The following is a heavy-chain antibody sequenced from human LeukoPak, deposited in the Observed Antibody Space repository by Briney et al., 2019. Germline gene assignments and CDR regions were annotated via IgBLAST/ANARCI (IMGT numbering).Heavy chain of an antibody. CDR2: ITGHGSST. J-gene: IGHJ4*02. Sequence: GGTLRLSCAASGFPFSEYYMGWVRQAPGKGLEWGSAITGHGSSTYNADSVKGRLTVSRDNSKNTLYLQMNSLRAEDTATYYCAKARIVVVTALDYWGQGTLVIVSS. CDR3: AKARIVVVTALDY. D-gene: IGHD2-21*02. V-gene: IGHV3-23*01. CDR1: GFPFSEYY.